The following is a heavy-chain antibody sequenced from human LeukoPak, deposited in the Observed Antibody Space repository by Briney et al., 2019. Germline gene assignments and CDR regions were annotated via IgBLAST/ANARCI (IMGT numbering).Heavy chain of an antibody. CDR1: GFTFSSYG. J-gene: IGHJ4*02. Sequence: PGGSLRLSCAASGFTFSSYGMHWVRQAPGKGLEWVAVILSDGSKEFYTDSVKGRFTISRDNSKNTLYLQMNSLRAEDTAVYYCANLIETNPFDYWGQGTLVTVSS. CDR2: ILSDGSKE. CDR3: ANLIETNPFDY. V-gene: IGHV3-33*06. D-gene: IGHD3-16*01.